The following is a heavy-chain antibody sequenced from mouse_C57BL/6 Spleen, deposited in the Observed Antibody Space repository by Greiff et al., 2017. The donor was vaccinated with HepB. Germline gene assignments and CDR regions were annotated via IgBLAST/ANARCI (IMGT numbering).Heavy chain of an antibody. Sequence: VQLQQSGAELVRPGTSVKVSCKASGYAFTNYLIEWVKQRPGQGLEWIGVINPGSGGTNYTEKFKGKATLTADKSSSTAYMQRSSLTSEDSAVYCCARRGTVRGDDWGQGTTLTVSS. D-gene: IGHD1-1*01. CDR3: ARRGTVRGDD. CDR2: INPGSGGT. J-gene: IGHJ2*01. CDR1: GYAFTNYL. V-gene: IGHV1-54*01.